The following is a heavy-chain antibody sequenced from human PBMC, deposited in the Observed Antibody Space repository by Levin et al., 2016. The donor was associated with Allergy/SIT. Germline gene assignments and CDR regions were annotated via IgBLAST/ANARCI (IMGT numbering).Heavy chain of an antibody. CDR3: ARVGIAAAGTWAFDI. Sequence: WVRQAPGQGLEWMGWINPNSGGTNYAQKFQGRVTMTRDTSISTAYMELSRLRSDDTAVYYCARVGIAAAGTWAFDIWGQGTMVTVSS. D-gene: IGHD6-13*01. CDR2: INPNSGGT. J-gene: IGHJ3*02. V-gene: IGHV1-2*02.